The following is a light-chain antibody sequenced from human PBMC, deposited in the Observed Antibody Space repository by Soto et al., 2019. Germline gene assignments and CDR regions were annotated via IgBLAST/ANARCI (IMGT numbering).Light chain of an antibody. CDR1: CRDVGAYNS. Sequence: QSALTQPATVSVSPAPALTISCTGTCRDVGAYNSVSSYQQHPGKAPKLVIYEVSNRPSGVSDRFSGSKSGNAASLTISGLQAENEADYYGGSYTSSGIYVFGAGTKV. CDR2: EVS. V-gene: IGLV2-14*01. J-gene: IGLJ1*01. CDR3: GSYTSSGIYV.